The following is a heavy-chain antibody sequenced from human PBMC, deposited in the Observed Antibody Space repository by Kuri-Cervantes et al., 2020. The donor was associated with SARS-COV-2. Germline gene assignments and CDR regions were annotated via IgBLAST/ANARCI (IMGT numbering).Heavy chain of an antibody. Sequence: LRLSCTVSGGSISSSSYYWSWIRQPAGKGLEWIGCIYSSGSTNYNPSLKSRVTMSIDTSKNQFSLKLISVTAADTAVYYCARDPIAAAGTRLYYYYGMDVWGQGTTVTVSS. CDR3: ARDPIAAAGTRLYYYYGMDV. CDR1: GGSISSSSYY. J-gene: IGHJ6*02. D-gene: IGHD6-13*01. CDR2: IYSSGST. V-gene: IGHV4-61*02.